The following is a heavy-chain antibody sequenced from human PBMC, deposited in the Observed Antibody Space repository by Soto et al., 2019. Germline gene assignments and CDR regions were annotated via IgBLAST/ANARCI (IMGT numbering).Heavy chain of an antibody. CDR2: ISGSGGST. J-gene: IGHJ4*02. CDR3: AKARLATAYCGGDCYSVDYFDY. Sequence: PGGSLRLSCAASGFTFSSYAMSWVRQAPGKGLEWVSAISGSGGSTYYADSVKGRFTISRDNSKNTLYLQMNSLRAEDTAVYYCAKARLATAYCGGDCYSVDYFDYRGQGTLVTVSS. CDR1: GFTFSSYA. V-gene: IGHV3-23*01. D-gene: IGHD2-21*02.